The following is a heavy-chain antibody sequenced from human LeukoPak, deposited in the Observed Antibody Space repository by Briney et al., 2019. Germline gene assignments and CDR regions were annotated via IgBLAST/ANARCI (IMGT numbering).Heavy chain of an antibody. CDR3: AGSVVVPAAMGGFDY. V-gene: IGHV3-48*02. Sequence: GESLRLSCAASGFTFSSYSMNWVRQAPGKGLEWVSYISSSSSTIYYADSVKGRFTISRDNAKNSLYLQMNSLRDEDTAVYYCAGSVVVPAAMGGFDYWGQGTLVTVSS. CDR1: GFTFSSYS. CDR2: ISSSSSTI. D-gene: IGHD2-2*01. J-gene: IGHJ4*02.